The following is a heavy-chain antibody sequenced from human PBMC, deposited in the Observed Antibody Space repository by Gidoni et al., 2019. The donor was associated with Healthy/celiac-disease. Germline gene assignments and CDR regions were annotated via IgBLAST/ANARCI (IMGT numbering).Heavy chain of an antibody. D-gene: IGHD2-2*01. CDR3: ATYLGYCSSTSCYPAH. Sequence: QVQLQQWGAGLLKPSEPLSLPCAVNGGSFSGYYWSWIRQPPGKGLEWIGEIDHSGSTNYNPSLKSRVTRSVDTSKNQFSLKLSSVTAADTAVYYCATYLGYCSSTSCYPAHWGQGTLVTVSS. J-gene: IGHJ4*02. V-gene: IGHV4-34*01. CDR1: GGSFSGYY. CDR2: IDHSGST.